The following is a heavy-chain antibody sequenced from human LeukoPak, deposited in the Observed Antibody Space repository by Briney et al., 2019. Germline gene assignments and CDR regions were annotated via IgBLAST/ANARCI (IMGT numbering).Heavy chain of an antibody. CDR1: GGSISSSNW. D-gene: IGHD3-9*01. V-gene: IGHV4-4*02. J-gene: IGHJ4*02. CDR3: ARERGGLTGYYYSDY. Sequence: PSGTLSLTCAVSGGSISSSNWWSWVRQPPGKGLEWIGEIYHSGSTNYNPSLKSRVTISVDKSKNQFSLKLSSVTAADTAVYYCARERGGLTGYYYSDYWGQGTLVTVSS. CDR2: IYHSGST.